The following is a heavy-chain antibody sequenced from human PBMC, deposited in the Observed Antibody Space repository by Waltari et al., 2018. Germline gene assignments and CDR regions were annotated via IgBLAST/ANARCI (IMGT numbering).Heavy chain of an antibody. J-gene: IGHJ4*02. CDR1: GFTFSNYW. Sequence: EVQLVESGGGLVQPGGSLRLSCVASGFTFSNYWMSWVRQAPGKGRERVGKSKEDGMIKNYVDSVKGRFTSSRDNAQKALYLQLSSLRVEETARYYCAKYDLLTDHGSTHYYFDYWGQGALVTVSS. D-gene: IGHD3-9*01. V-gene: IGHV3-7*01. CDR2: SKEDGMIK. CDR3: AKYDLLTDHGSTHYYFDY.